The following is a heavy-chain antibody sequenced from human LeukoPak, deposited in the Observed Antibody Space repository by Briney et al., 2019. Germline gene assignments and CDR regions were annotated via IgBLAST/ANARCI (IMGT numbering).Heavy chain of an antibody. V-gene: IGHV3-23*01. CDR2: IRGSGGST. J-gene: IGHJ4*02. CDR3: AKLSGSYDGGYY. CDR1: GFTFSSYA. Sequence: GGSLRLSCAASGFTFSSYAMSWVRQAPGKGLEWVSAIRGSGGSTYYADSVKGRFTISRDNSKNTLYLQMNSLRAEDTAVYYCAKLSGSYDGGYYWGQGTLVTVSP. D-gene: IGHD1-26*01.